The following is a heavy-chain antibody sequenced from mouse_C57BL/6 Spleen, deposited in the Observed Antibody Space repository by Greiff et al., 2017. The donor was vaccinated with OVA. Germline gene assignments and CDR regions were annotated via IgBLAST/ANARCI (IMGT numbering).Heavy chain of an antibody. CDR1: GYTFTSYD. V-gene: IGHV1-85*01. CDR2: IYPRAGSP. Sequence: QVQLQQSGPELVKPGASVKLSCKASGYTFTSYDINWVKQRPGQGLEWIGRIYPRAGSPTYNEKFKGKATLTVDTSSSTAYMELHSLTSEDSAVYFCARYYDGYYGFAYWGQGTLVTVSA. D-gene: IGHD2-3*01. J-gene: IGHJ3*01. CDR3: ARYYDGYYGFAY.